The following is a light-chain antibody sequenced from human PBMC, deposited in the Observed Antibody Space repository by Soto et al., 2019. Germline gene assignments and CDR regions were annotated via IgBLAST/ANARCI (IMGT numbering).Light chain of an antibody. Sequence: EIVLTQSPGTLSLSPGERATLSCRASQTVSNIYLAWYQHKPGQAPRLLIYGASSRATGIPDRFSGSGSGTDFTLTISRLEPEDFAVYYCQQYGISPYTFGQGTKLEIK. CDR2: GAS. CDR3: QQYGISPYT. CDR1: QTVSNIY. V-gene: IGKV3-20*01. J-gene: IGKJ2*01.